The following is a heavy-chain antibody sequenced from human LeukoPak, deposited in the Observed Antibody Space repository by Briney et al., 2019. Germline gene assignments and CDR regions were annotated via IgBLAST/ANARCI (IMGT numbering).Heavy chain of an antibody. CDR2: ISYSGANS. CDR1: GFTFSGSA. Sequence: PGGSLRLSCAASGFTFSGSAMSWVRQAPGEGLEWVSLISYSGANSYYTDSVRGRFTISRDNAMDSLHLQMNNLRAEDTAVYYCARDPGDDYWGGFDCWGQGTLVTVSS. V-gene: IGHV3-23*01. D-gene: IGHD5-24*01. J-gene: IGHJ4*02. CDR3: ARDPGDDYWGGFDC.